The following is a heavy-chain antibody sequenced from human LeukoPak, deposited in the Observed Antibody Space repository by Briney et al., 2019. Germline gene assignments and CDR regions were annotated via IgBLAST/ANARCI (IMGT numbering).Heavy chain of an antibody. Sequence: QSGGSLRLSCAASGFTFSSYAMYWVRQAPGKGLEWVAVISYDGSNKYYADSVKGRFTISRDNSKNTPYLQMNSLRAEDTAVYYCARVVGYSSGFVDYWGQGTLVTVSS. J-gene: IGHJ4*02. CDR2: ISYDGSNK. D-gene: IGHD3-22*01. CDR1: GFTFSSYA. CDR3: ARVVGYSSGFVDY. V-gene: IGHV3-30-3*01.